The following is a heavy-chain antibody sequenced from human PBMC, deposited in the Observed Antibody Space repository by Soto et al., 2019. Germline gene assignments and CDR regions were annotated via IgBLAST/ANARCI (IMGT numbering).Heavy chain of an antibody. CDR3: ARGGWYLPF. Sequence: QVQLQESGPGLVKPSETLSLTCTVPGGSITNHYWSWIRQPPGKGLEWIGYIYYSGSTNYNASLKSRVTLSVDTTKNQFSLKLTSVTAADTAVYYCARGGWYLPFWGRGSLVTVSS. CDR2: IYYSGST. J-gene: IGHJ2*01. CDR1: GGSITNHY. V-gene: IGHV4-59*11.